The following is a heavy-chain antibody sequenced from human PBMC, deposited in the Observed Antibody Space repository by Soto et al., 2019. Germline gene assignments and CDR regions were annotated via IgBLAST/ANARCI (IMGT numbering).Heavy chain of an antibody. V-gene: IGHV4-30-4*08. CDR3: VGSGVAGLWANWFDP. CDR2: IYYSGST. Sequence: PSETLSLTCTVSGGSISSGGYYWSWIRQHPGKGLEWIGYIYYSGSTYYNPSLRSRVIMSVDTSNNQFSLNLNSVTAADTAVYYCVGSGVAGLWANWFDPWGQGTLVTVSS. CDR1: GGSISSGGYY. J-gene: IGHJ5*01. D-gene: IGHD2-21*01.